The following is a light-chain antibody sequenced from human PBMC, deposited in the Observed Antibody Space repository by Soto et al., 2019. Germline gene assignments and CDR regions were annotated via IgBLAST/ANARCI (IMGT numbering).Light chain of an antibody. CDR1: QGITNR. CDR2: AAS. Sequence: DIQMTQSPSSLSASVGDSVTITCRARQGITNRLAWFQQKPGEAPKSLIYAASSLQSGVPSKFSGSGSGTDFSLTISSLQPEDFATYYCLQYNTYPWTFGQGTKVEIK. J-gene: IGKJ1*01. CDR3: LQYNTYPWT. V-gene: IGKV1-16*02.